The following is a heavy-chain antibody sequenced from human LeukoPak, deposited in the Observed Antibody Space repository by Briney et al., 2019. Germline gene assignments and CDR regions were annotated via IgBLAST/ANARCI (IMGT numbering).Heavy chain of an antibody. V-gene: IGHV3-33*06. CDR3: AKGWGSPEGYSNYFDY. Sequence: PGRSLRLSCAASGFTFSSYGMHWVRQAPGKGLEWVAVIWYDGSNKYYADSVKGRFTISRDNSKNTLYLQMNSLRAEDTAVYYCAKGWGSPEGYSNYFDYWGQGTLVTVSS. CDR2: IWYDGSNK. CDR1: GFTFSSYG. J-gene: IGHJ4*02. D-gene: IGHD3-16*01.